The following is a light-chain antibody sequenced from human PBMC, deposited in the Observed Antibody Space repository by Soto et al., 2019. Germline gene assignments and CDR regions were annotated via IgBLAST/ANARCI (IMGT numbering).Light chain of an antibody. CDR2: DAT. Sequence: QSALTQPASVSGSPGQSITISCTGTSSDVGGYDFVSWYQQHPGQAPKLMIYDATHRSSGISDRFSGSKSGSTSSLTISGLQAEEEADYYCSSYRSSSDSVVFGGGTKLTVL. J-gene: IGLJ2*01. V-gene: IGLV2-14*03. CDR1: SSDVGGYDF. CDR3: SSYRSSSDSVV.